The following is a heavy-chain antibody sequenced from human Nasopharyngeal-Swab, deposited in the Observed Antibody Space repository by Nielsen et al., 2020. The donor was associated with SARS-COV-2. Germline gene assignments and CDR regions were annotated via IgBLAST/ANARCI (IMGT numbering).Heavy chain of an antibody. CDR2: ISGSGGNT. CDR3: AKVISTYYYDSSGYYYVAPHDAFDI. V-gene: IGHV3-23*01. Sequence: GESLKISCAASGFTFSSYAMSWVRQAPGKGLEWVSAISGSGGNTYYADSVKGRFTISRDNSKNTLYLQMNSLRAEDTAVYYCAKVISTYYYDSSGYYYVAPHDAFDIWGQGTMVTVSS. D-gene: IGHD3-22*01. J-gene: IGHJ3*02. CDR1: GFTFSSYA.